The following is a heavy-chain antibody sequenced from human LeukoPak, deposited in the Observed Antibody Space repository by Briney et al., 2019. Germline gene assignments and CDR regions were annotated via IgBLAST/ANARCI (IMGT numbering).Heavy chain of an antibody. CDR3: ARNTIWTGYYAFDF. CDR1: RYRLIGYY. V-gene: IGHV1-2*02. D-gene: IGHD3/OR15-3a*01. CDR2: INPNRGGT. J-gene: IGHJ3*01. Sequence: ASVKVSCKASRYRLIGYYMHWLRQAAGQGVEWMGWINPNRGGTNFAQKFQGRVTMTRDTSISTAYMELSRLRSDDTAVYYCARNTIWTGYYAFDFWGQGTLVTVSS.